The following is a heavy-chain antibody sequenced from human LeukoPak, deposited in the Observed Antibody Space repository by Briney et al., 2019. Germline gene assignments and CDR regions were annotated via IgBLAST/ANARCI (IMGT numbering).Heavy chain of an antibody. CDR3: ARAGNTRFDY. J-gene: IGHJ4*02. CDR2: IRYDGSNK. V-gene: IGHV3-30*02. CDR1: GFTFSSYG. Sequence: SGGSLRLSCAASGFTFSSYGMHWVRQAPGKGLEWVAFIRYDGSNKYYADSVKGRFTISRDNSKNTLYLQMNSLRAEDTAVYYCARAGNTRFDYWGQGTLVTVSS. D-gene: IGHD2/OR15-2a*01.